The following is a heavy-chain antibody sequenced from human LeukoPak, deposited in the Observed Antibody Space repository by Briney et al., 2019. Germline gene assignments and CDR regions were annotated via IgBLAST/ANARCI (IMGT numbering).Heavy chain of an antibody. D-gene: IGHD3-10*01. CDR1: GGSISNYY. CDR3: AKSNGYGLVDI. J-gene: IGHJ3*02. CDR2: VSYTENT. Sequence: SETLSLTCTVSGGSISNYYWSWIRQPPGKGLEWIGYVSYTENTNYNPSLKSRVTISLHTSMNQFSLKLNSVTAADTAVYYCAKSNGYGLVDIWRQGTMVTVSS. V-gene: IGHV4-59*12.